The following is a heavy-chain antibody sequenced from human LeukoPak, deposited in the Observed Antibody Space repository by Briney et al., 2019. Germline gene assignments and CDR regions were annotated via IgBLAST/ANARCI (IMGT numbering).Heavy chain of an antibody. J-gene: IGHJ4*02. D-gene: IGHD3-10*01. CDR3: AKGVRYYYGSGSYYCDY. CDR2: ISGSGGST. Sequence: GGSLRLSCAASGFTFSSYGMSWVRQAPGKGLEWVSAISGSGGSTYYADSVKGRFTISRDNSKNTLYLQMNSLRAEDTAVYYCAKGVRYYYGSGSYYCDYWGQGTLVSVSS. CDR1: GFTFSSYG. V-gene: IGHV3-23*01.